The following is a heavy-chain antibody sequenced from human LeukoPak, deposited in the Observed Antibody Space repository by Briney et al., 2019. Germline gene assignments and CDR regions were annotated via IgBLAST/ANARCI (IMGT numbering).Heavy chain of an antibody. Sequence: GGSLRLSCKASGFTFGDYPMSWVRQAPGKGLEWVSFITSKAYGETAEYAAAVRGRFTTSRDDSNSIAYLQMSSLKSGDTAVYYCLRALAATVGQWYFDYSGQGTLVTVSS. D-gene: IGHD2-8*01. CDR3: LRALAATVGQWYFDY. CDR2: ITSKAYGETA. V-gene: IGHV3-49*04. CDR1: GFTFGDYP. J-gene: IGHJ4*02.